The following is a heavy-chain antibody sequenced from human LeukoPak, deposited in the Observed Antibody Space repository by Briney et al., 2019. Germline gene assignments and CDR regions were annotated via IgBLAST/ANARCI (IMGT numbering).Heavy chain of an antibody. D-gene: IGHD6-13*01. CDR1: GYTFTSYG. J-gene: IGHJ5*02. CDR3: AKDPRTGIAAAWNNWFDP. Sequence: ASVKVSCKASGYTFTSYGISWVRQAPGQGLEWMGWISAYNGNTNYAQKLQGRVTMTTDTSTRTAYMELRSLRSDDTAVYYCAKDPRTGIAAAWNNWFDPWGQGTLVTVSS. V-gene: IGHV1-18*01. CDR2: ISAYNGNT.